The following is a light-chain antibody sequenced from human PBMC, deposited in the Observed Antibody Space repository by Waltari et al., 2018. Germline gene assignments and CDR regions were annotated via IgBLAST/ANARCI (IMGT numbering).Light chain of an antibody. CDR2: KAS. Sequence: DIQMTQSPSTLSASIGDRVTISCRTSPSIADWLAWYQQKPGQPPKLLIHKASTLQGGVLSRFSGSGSGTEFTLTITSLQPDDSATYYCQQYSRFSTFGQGTKVVIK. V-gene: IGKV1-5*03. J-gene: IGKJ1*01. CDR1: PSIADW. CDR3: QQYSRFST.